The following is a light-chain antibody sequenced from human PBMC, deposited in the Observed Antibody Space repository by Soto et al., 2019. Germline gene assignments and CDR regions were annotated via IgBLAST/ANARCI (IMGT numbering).Light chain of an antibody. CDR3: QQYDNWPPT. CDR2: GAS. J-gene: IGKJ5*01. V-gene: IGKV3-15*01. Sequence: EIVLTQSPVPLSLSPGERATLSCMASQSVSSSYLAWYQQKPGQAPRPLIYGASTRATGIPARFSGSGSGTEFTLTISSLRSEDVAVYYCQQYDNWPPTVGQGTRLEIK. CDR1: QSVSSSY.